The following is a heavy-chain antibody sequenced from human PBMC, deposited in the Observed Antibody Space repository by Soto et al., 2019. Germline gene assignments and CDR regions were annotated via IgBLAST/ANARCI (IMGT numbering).Heavy chain of an antibody. J-gene: IGHJ6*02. CDR2: INAGNGNT. CDR3: ASSYYGSGNPKDYYYGMDV. Sequence: QVQLVQSGAEVKKPGASVKVSCKASGYTFTSYAMHWVRQAPGQRLEWMGWINAGNGNTKYSQKFQGRVTITRDTYASTGYMELSSLRSEDTAVYYCASSYYGSGNPKDYYYGMDVWGQGTTVTVSS. D-gene: IGHD3-10*01. CDR1: GYTFTSYA. V-gene: IGHV1-3*01.